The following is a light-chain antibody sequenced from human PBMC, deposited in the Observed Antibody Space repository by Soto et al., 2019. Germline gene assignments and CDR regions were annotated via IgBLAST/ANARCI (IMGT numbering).Light chain of an antibody. J-gene: IGLJ3*02. CDR3: CSYAGSSTWV. V-gene: IGLV2-23*02. CDR2: EVS. CDR1: SSDVGSYNL. Sequence: QSALTQPASVSGSPGQSITISCTGTSSDVGSYNLVSWYQQHPGKAPKLMIYEVSKRPSGVSNRFSGSKSGNTASLTISGLQADDEADYYCCSYAGSSTWVLGGGNTLTLL.